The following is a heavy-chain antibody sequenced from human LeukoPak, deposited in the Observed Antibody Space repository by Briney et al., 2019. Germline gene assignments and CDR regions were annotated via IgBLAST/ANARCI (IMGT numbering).Heavy chain of an antibody. Sequence: GGSLRLSCAASGFTFSSYAMHWVRQAPGKGLEWVAVISYDGSNKYYADSVKGRFTISRDNSKNTLYLQMNSLRAEDTAVYYCAKEGGIAAGPDYWGQGTLVTVSS. V-gene: IGHV3-30*04. D-gene: IGHD6-13*01. CDR2: ISYDGSNK. CDR3: AKEGGIAAGPDY. J-gene: IGHJ4*02. CDR1: GFTFSSYA.